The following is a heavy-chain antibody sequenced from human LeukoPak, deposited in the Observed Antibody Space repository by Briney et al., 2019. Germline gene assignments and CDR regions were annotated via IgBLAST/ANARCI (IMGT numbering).Heavy chain of an antibody. CDR1: GFTFSSHA. D-gene: IGHD3-10*02. J-gene: IGHJ4*02. CDR2: ISGSGGNT. V-gene: IGHV3-23*01. CDR3: AKELVGCSTVDY. Sequence: PGESLRLSCAASGFTFSSHALSWVRQAPGKGLEWISAISGSGGNTYYADSVKGRFTISRDNSKSTLHLQMNSLRAEDTAIYYCAKELVGCSTVDYWGQGTLVTVSS.